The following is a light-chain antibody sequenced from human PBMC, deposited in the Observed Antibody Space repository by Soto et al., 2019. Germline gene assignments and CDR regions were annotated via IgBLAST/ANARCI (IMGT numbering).Light chain of an antibody. Sequence: EMVMTRSPATLSASPRDRATLSGSASQSVSSNLAWNQQKPGQAPRLLIYGASTRATGIPARFSGSGSGTEFTLTISSLQSEDFAFYYCQQYNNWPAGTFGQGTKVQSK. CDR2: GAS. V-gene: IGKV3-15*01. CDR3: QQYNNWPAGT. CDR1: QSVSSN. J-gene: IGKJ1*01.